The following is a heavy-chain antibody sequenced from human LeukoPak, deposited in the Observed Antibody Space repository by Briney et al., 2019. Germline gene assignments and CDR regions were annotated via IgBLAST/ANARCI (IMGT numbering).Heavy chain of an antibody. V-gene: IGHV4-39*06. D-gene: IGHD4-17*01. Sequence: SETLSLTCTVSGGSISSSSYYWGWIRQPPGKGLEWIGRIYTSGSTNYNPSLKSRVTMSVDTSKNQFPLKLSSVTAADTAVYYCARVGSDYGDYVSDYYMDVWGKGTTVTVSS. J-gene: IGHJ6*03. CDR1: GGSISSSSYY. CDR3: ARVGSDYGDYVSDYYMDV. CDR2: IYTSGST.